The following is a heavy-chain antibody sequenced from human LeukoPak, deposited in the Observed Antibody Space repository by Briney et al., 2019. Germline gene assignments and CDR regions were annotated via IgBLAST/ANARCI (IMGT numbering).Heavy chain of an antibody. V-gene: IGHV1-46*01. J-gene: IGHJ4*02. CDR3: ARDRTHYYESSGYYSRWEY. CDR1: GYTFTSYF. CDR2: INPRGGNI. D-gene: IGHD3-22*01. Sequence: VASVKVSCKASGYTFTSYFMYWVRQAPGQGLEWMGLINPRGGNIRYAQTFQGRVTMTRDTSTSTVYMELSSLRSEDTAMYYCARDRTHYYESSGYYSRWEYWGQGTLVTVSS.